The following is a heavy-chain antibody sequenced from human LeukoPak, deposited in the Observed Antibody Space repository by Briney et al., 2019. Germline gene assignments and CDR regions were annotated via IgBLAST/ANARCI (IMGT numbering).Heavy chain of an antibody. CDR2: ISAYNGNT. CDR1: GYTFTSYG. J-gene: IGHJ5*02. Sequence: ASVKVSCKASGYTFTSYGISWVRQAPGQGLEWMGWISAYNGNTNYAQKLQGRVTMTTDTSTSTAYMELRSLRSDDTAVYYCARGLDFWSGYYSYNWFDPWGQGTLVTVSS. V-gene: IGHV1-18*01. D-gene: IGHD3-3*01. CDR3: ARGLDFWSGYYSYNWFDP.